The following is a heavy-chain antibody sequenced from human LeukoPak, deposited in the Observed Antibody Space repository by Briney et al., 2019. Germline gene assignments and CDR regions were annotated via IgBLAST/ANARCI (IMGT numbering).Heavy chain of an antibody. D-gene: IGHD2-2*01. CDR3: ARGPARIVIVVVPAASH. CDR1: GYTFTGYY. Sequence: ASVKVSCKASGYTFTGYYMHWVRQAPGQGLEWMVWIIPNSGGTNYAQKFQGRVTMTRDTSINTAYMELRRLRSDDTAVYYCARGPARIVIVVVPAASHWGQGTLVTVSA. V-gene: IGHV1-2*02. J-gene: IGHJ4*02. CDR2: IIPNSGGT.